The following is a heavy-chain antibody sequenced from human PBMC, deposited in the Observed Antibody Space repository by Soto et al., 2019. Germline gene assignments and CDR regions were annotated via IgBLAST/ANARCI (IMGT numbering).Heavy chain of an antibody. CDR2: ISYDGSNK. CDR3: ARDLRALTIFGVVSNYYYGMDV. D-gene: IGHD3-3*01. Sequence: GGSLRLSCAASGFTFSSYAMHWVRQAPGKGLEWVAVISYDGSNKYYADSVKGRFTISRDNSKNTLYLQMNSLRAEDTAVYYCARDLRALTIFGVVSNYYYGMDVWGQGTTVTVSS. CDR1: GFTFSSYA. J-gene: IGHJ6*02. V-gene: IGHV3-30-3*01.